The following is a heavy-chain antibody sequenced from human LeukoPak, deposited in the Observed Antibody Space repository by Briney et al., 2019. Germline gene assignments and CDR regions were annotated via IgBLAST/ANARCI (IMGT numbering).Heavy chain of an antibody. V-gene: IGHV3-21*01. CDR1: RFTFSSYS. CDR3: AAPERGYYYYMGV. Sequence: GVSLTLSCAACRFTFSSYSMIWVRQAPGKGLEGVTSSSSSSMYKYYADSGKGRFTISRDKAKNALYLQMNGLRAEDTAVYFCAAPERGYYYYMGVWGKGTTVTVSS. CDR2: SSSSSMYK. J-gene: IGHJ6*03.